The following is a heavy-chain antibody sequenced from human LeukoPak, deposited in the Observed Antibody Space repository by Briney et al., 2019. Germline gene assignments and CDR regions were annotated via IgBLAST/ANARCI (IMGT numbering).Heavy chain of an antibody. D-gene: IGHD5-24*01. Sequence: ASVKVSCKASGYTFTGYYMHWVRQAPGQGLEWMGWINPNSGGTNYAQKFQGRVTMTRDTSISTAYMELSRLRSDDTAVYYCARARLLRRMATTSPFDYWGQGTLVTVSS. CDR3: ARARLLRRMATTSPFDY. V-gene: IGHV1-2*02. CDR1: GYTFTGYY. CDR2: INPNSGGT. J-gene: IGHJ4*02.